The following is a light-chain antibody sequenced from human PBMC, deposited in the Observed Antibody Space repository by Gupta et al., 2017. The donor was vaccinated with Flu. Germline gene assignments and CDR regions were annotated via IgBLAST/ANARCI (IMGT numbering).Light chain of an antibody. Sequence: EIILTQSPAMLSLSPGERATLSCRASQSVDNYLAWYQQKPGQSPRLLIYEASNRANGVPVRFSGSGSGTDFTLTSTRGAPDDFAVYYWQQRRSSKTFGLGTKVEAK. CDR3: QQRRSSKT. CDR2: EAS. J-gene: IGKJ1*01. V-gene: IGKV3-11*01. CDR1: QSVDNY.